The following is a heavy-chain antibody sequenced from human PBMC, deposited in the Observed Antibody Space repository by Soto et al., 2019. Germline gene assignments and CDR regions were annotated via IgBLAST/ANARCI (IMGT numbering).Heavy chain of an antibody. CDR1: GFAFNNYG. J-gene: IGHJ4*02. CDR2: ISKSDYT. V-gene: IGHV3-21*01. D-gene: IGHD2-2*01. CDR3: AREDSIIIPAVSDF. Sequence: LRLSCTVSGFAFNNYGINWVRQAPGQGLEWVSSISKSDYTYYSDSVKGRFTISRDSAKNSVSLQMNTLRVEDTAVYYCAREDSIIIPAVSDFWGQGTLVTVSS.